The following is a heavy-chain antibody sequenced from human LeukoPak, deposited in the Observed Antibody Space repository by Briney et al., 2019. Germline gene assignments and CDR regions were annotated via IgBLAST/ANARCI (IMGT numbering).Heavy chain of an antibody. CDR2: ISRSSTTM. CDR3: AREGDYGGSYYFDY. V-gene: IGHV3-48*04. D-gene: IGHD4-23*01. J-gene: IGHJ4*02. CDR1: EFSFSAYA. Sequence: GGSLRLSCAASEFSFSAYAMNWVRQAPGKGLEWISYISRSSTTMYYADSVEGRFTISRDNTKNSLYLQMSSLRAEDTAVYYCAREGDYGGSYYFDYWGQGTLVTVSS.